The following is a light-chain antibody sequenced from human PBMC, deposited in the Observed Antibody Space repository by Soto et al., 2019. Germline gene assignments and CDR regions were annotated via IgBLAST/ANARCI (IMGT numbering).Light chain of an antibody. V-gene: IGLV2-23*01. J-gene: IGLJ2*01. CDR2: EGS. CDR1: SSDVGSYNL. Sequence: SVLTQTASVSGSPGQSITISCTGTSSDVGSYNLVSWYQQHPGKAPKLMIYEGSKRPSGVSNRFSGSKSGNTASLTISGLQAEDEADYYCCSYAGSRVFGGGTKLTVL. CDR3: CSYAGSRV.